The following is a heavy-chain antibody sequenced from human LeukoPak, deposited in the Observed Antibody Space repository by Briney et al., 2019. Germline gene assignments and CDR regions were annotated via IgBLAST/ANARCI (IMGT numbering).Heavy chain of an antibody. J-gene: IGHJ4*02. CDR2: ISSSSDYI. CDR1: GFTFSTYI. Sequence: GSLRLSCAASGFTFSTYIMNWVRQAPGKGLEWASSISSSSDYIYYVDSVKGRFTISRDNAKKSLYLQMNSLRAEDTAVYYCARGNIKFDYWGQGTLVTVSS. CDR3: ARGNIKFDY. V-gene: IGHV3-21*01.